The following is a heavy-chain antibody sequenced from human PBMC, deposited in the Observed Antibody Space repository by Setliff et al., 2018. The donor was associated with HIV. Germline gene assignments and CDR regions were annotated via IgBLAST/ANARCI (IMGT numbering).Heavy chain of an antibody. CDR3: ARGEPSILIEPAAFFDY. Sequence: SVKVSCKASGGTFSSYAISWVRQAPGQGLEWMGGIIPILGIANYAQKFQGRVTITTDESTSTAYMELSGLRSEDTAVYYCARGEPSILIEPAAFFDYWGQGTLVTVSS. CDR2: IIPILGIA. V-gene: IGHV1-69*10. CDR1: GGTFSSYA. D-gene: IGHD2-2*01. J-gene: IGHJ4*02.